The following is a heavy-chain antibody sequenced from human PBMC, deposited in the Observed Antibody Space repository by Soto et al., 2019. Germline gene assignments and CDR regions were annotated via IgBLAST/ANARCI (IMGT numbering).Heavy chain of an antibody. CDR1: GGSFTSYA. V-gene: IGHV1-69*06. CDR3: AREPRPHFSNCDSGVWFDT. CDR2: IIPIFGTP. Sequence: QVQLVQSGAEVKKTGSSVKVSCKASGGSFTSYAFSWVRQAPGQGLEWVGGIIPIFGTPKYAQKFQGRVTISAERSTSTAYLYLTGLTSEDTAVYFCAREPRPHFSNCDSGVWFDTWGQGTLFIVSS. J-gene: IGHJ5*02. D-gene: IGHD3-3*02.